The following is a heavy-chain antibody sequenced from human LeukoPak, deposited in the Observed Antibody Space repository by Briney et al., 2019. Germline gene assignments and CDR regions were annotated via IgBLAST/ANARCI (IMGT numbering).Heavy chain of an antibody. V-gene: IGHV3-30*04. CDR2: ISYDGSNK. J-gene: IGHJ4*02. Sequence: GRSLRLSCAASGFTFSNYAMHWVRQAPGKGLEWVAVISYDGSNKYYADSVKGRFTISRDNSKNTLYLQMNSLRPEDTAVYYCGRGPFYQLQTYFDYGGKGTLVTVPS. CDR1: GFTFSNYA. CDR3: GRGPFYQLQTYFDY. D-gene: IGHD2-2*01.